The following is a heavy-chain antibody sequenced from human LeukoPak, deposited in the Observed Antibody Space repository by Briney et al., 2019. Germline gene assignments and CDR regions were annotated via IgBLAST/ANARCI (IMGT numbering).Heavy chain of an antibody. D-gene: IGHD1-26*01. Sequence: ASVKVSCKASGGTFSSYAISWVRQAPGQGLEWMGGFDPEDGETIYAQKFQGRVTMTEDTSTDTAYMELSSLRSEDTAVYYCATDLIRSGSYFYWGQGTLVTVSS. CDR1: GGTFSSYA. CDR2: FDPEDGET. J-gene: IGHJ4*02. V-gene: IGHV1-24*01. CDR3: ATDLIRSGSYFY.